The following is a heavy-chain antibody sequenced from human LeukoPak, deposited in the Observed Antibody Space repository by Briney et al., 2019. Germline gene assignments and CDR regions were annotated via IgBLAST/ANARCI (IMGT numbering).Heavy chain of an antibody. Sequence: PGGSLRLSWAASGFTFSSYSMNWVRQAPGEGLERVSFISSSSSYIYYADSVKGRFTISRDNAKNSLYLQMNSLRAEDTAVYYCATQREAYYYYMDVWGKGTTVTVSS. J-gene: IGHJ6*03. CDR3: ATQREAYYYYMDV. V-gene: IGHV3-21*01. CDR1: GFTFSSYS. CDR2: ISSSSSYI.